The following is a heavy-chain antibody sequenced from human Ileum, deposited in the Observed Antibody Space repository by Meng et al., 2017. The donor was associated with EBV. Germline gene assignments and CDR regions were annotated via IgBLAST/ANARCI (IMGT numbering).Heavy chain of an antibody. CDR3: ARDYYYDSSPTPDY. CDR1: GGSISSSSYY. V-gene: IGHV4-39*06. CDR2: IYYSGST. Sequence: RLRLQELGPGLVKPSETLSLPCTVSGGSISSSSYYWGWIRQPPGKGLEWIGSIYYSGSTYYNPSLKSRVTISVDTSKNQFSLKLSSVTAADTAVYYCARDYYYDSSPTPDYWGQGTLVTVSS. J-gene: IGHJ4*02. D-gene: IGHD3-22*01.